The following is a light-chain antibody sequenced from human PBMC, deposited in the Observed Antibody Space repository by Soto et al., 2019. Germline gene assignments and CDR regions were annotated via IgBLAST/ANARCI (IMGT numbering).Light chain of an antibody. J-gene: IGKJ3*01. CDR1: QGISNY. CDR3: QKYNSASLFT. CDR2: AAS. V-gene: IGKV1-27*01. Sequence: DIPMTQSPSSLSASVGDRVTITCRASQGISNYLAWYQQKPGKVPKLLIYAASTLQSGVPSRFSGSGPGTDFTLTISSLQPEDVATYYCQKYNSASLFTFGPGTKVDIK.